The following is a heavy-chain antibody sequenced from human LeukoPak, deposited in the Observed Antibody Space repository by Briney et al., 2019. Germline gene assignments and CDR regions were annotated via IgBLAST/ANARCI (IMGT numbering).Heavy chain of an antibody. V-gene: IGHV1-2*02. Sequence: ASVKVSCTASGYTFTVYFMHWVRHAPGQGLEWIGWMNPNNGGTNSAQKFQGRVTMTRDTSISTAYMELNSLTSDDTAVYYCASGSGSSWFDPWGQGTLVTVSS. D-gene: IGHD3-10*01. J-gene: IGHJ5*02. CDR1: GYTFTVYF. CDR3: ASGSGSSWFDP. CDR2: MNPNNGGT.